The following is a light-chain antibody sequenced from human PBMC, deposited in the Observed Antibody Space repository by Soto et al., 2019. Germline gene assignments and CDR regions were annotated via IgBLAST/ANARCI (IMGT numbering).Light chain of an antibody. CDR2: TNN. J-gene: IGLJ1*01. Sequence: QLVLTQSPAASGTPGQRVTISCSGSSFNIGSNAVNWYQQLPGTAPKLLIYTNNQRPSGVPDRFSGSKSGTSASLAISGLQSEDEADYYCAAWDDSLNGQVFGTGTKVTVL. CDR1: SFNIGSNA. CDR3: AAWDDSLNGQV. V-gene: IGLV1-44*01.